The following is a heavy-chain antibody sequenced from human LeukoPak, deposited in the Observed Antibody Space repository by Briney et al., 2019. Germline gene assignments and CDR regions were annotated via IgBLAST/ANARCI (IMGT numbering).Heavy chain of an antibody. V-gene: IGHV3-7*03. Sequence: PGGSLRLSCAASGFTFSSYGMHWVRQAPGKGLEWVANIKQDGSEKYYVDSVKGRFTISRDNAKNSLYLQMNSLRAEDTAVYYCATGSTWGQGTLVTVSS. D-gene: IGHD2-2*01. CDR3: ATGST. J-gene: IGHJ4*02. CDR2: IKQDGSEK. CDR1: GFTFSSYG.